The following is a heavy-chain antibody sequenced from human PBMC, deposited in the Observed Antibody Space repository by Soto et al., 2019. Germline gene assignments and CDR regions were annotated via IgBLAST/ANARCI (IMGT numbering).Heavy chain of an antibody. D-gene: IGHD5-18*01. CDR1: VVSVSSGSYY. J-gene: IGHJ4*02. CDR3: ARWQGDTSYGPGPFGH. V-gene: IGHV4-61*01. Sequence: SETLSLTCTFSVVSVSSGSYYCSWIRQPPWKGLEWIGYIYYSGSTNYNPSLKSRVTISVDTSKNQFSLKLSSVTAADTAVYYCARWQGDTSYGPGPFGHWGQGTLVPVXS. CDR2: IYYSGST.